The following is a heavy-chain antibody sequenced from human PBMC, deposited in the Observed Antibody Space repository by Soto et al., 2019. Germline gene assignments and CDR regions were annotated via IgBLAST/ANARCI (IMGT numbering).Heavy chain of an antibody. Sequence: ASVKVSCKASGYTFTSYGISWVRQAPGQGLEWMGWISAYNGNTNYAQKLQGRATMTTDTSTSTAYMELRSLRSDDTAVYYCASNYLYYYGSGNTNYYGMDVWGQGTTVTVSS. CDR1: GYTFTSYG. J-gene: IGHJ6*02. CDR3: ASNYLYYYGSGNTNYYGMDV. D-gene: IGHD3-10*01. V-gene: IGHV1-18*01. CDR2: ISAYNGNT.